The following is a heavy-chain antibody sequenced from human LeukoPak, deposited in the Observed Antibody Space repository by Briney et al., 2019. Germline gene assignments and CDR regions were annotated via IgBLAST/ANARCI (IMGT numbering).Heavy chain of an antibody. D-gene: IGHD2-15*01. CDR2: ISHDGSKI. CDR1: GFSFRTYA. J-gene: IGHJ4*02. V-gene: IGHV3-30*01. CDR3: ARGDDLLPLDF. Sequence: PGGSLRLSCAVSGFSFRTYAMYWVRQAPGKGVEWLAVISHDGSKIYYADSVKGRFTISRDNSKSTLFLQVNRLRGEDTGVYYCARGDDLLPLDFWGQGTLVTVSS.